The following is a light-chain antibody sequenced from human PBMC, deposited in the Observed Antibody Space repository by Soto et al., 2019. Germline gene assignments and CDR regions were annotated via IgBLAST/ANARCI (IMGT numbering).Light chain of an antibody. CDR2: DDS. J-gene: IGLJ1*01. Sequence: SYELTQPPSVSVAPGQTARITCEGDSLGSKSVHWYQQRPGQAPILVVFDDSDRPSGIHEQFSGSKSGNTATLTFSGVEAGDEVDYYCQVCESSTDHYVFGTGTKLTVL. V-gene: IGLV3-21*02. CDR1: SLGSKS. CDR3: QVCESSTDHYV.